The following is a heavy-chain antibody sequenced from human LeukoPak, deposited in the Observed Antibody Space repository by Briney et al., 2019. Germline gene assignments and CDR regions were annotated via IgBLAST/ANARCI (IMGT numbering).Heavy chain of an antibody. CDR1: GGSISSSSYY. D-gene: IGHD3-22*01. J-gene: IGHJ4*02. V-gene: IGHV4-61*01. CDR3: AGAPPYDSSGYVNDY. Sequence: PSETLSLTCTVSGGSISSSSYYWSWIRQPPGKGLEWIGYIYYSGSTNYNPSLKSRVTISVDTSKNQFSLKLSSVTAADTAVYYCAGAPPYDSSGYVNDYWGKGTLVTVSS. CDR2: IYYSGST.